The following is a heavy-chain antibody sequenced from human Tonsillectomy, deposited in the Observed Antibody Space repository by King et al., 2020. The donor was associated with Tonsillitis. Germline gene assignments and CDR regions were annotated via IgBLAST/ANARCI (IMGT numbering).Heavy chain of an antibody. D-gene: IGHD2-21*02. Sequence: QLVQSGGGVVQPGRSLRLSCAASGFTFSSYGMHWVRQAPGKGLEWVAVISYDGSNKYYADSVKGRFTISRDNSKNTLYLQMNSLRAEDTAVYYCAKEWHIVGVTARPPFDYWGQGTRVTVSS. J-gene: IGHJ4*02. V-gene: IGHV3-30*18. CDR2: ISYDGSNK. CDR1: GFTFSSYG. CDR3: AKEWHIVGVTARPPFDY.